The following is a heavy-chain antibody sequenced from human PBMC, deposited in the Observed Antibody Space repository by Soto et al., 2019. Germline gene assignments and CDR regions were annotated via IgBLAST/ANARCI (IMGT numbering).Heavy chain of an antibody. CDR3: ASLADY. V-gene: IGHV3-30-3*01. CDR1: GFTLNTFA. D-gene: IGHD3-16*01. CDR2: ISHDGSNK. J-gene: IGHJ4*02. Sequence: GGSLRLSCAVSGFTLNTFAMEWVRQAPGKGLDWVAGISHDGSNKDYADSVKGRFTISRDISSNTLYLQMTSLRAKDTAVYYCASLADYWGQGTLVTVSS.